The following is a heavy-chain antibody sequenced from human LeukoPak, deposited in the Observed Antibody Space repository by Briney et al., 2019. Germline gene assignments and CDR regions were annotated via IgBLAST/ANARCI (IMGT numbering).Heavy chain of an antibody. CDR2: ISAHNGNT. CDR1: GYTFTTPG. J-gene: IGHJ2*01. CDR3: ARDGYFDL. Sequence: ASVKVSCKASGYTFTTPGIAWGRQAPGQGLEWMGWISAHNGNTNYAQSLQGRVTMTTDTSTNTAYMELRSLRSDDTAVYYCARDGYFDLWGRGTLVTVSS. V-gene: IGHV1-18*01.